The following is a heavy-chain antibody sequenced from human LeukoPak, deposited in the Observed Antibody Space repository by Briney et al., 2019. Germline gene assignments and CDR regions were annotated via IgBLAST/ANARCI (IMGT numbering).Heavy chain of an antibody. CDR1: GYTFTSCG. D-gene: IGHD3-10*01. J-gene: IGHJ4*02. CDR2: ISAYNGNT. Sequence: ASVKVSCKASGYTFTSCGISWVRQAPGQGPEWMGWISAYNGNTNYAQKLQGRVTMTTDTSTSTAYMELRSLRSDDTAVYYCARESYGSGRGYFDYWGQGTLVTVSS. CDR3: ARESYGSGRGYFDY. V-gene: IGHV1-18*01.